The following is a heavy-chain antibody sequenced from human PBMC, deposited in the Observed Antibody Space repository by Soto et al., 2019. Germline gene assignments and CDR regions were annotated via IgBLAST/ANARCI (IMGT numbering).Heavy chain of an antibody. V-gene: IGHV4-31*03. D-gene: IGHD1-26*01. J-gene: IGHJ6*02. CDR3: ARDHTWEGMDC. CDR1: GGSFSSDSFI. CDR2: INYSGTT. Sequence: PPETLSVTCSVSGGSFSSDSFIWSWVRQFPGKGLEWIGYINYSGTTYYNPSLRSRITMSVDTSKNQFSLNLSSVTAADTAVYDFARDHTWEGMDCRGQGLSVYLS.